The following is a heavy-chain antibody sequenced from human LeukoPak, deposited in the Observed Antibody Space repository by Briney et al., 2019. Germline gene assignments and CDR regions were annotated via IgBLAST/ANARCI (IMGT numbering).Heavy chain of an antibody. CDR3: AKDGSSGWSRMGSGIWYFDY. Sequence: GGSLTLSCAASGFTFSSYGMHWVRQAPGKGLEWVAVISYDGSNKYYADSVKGRFTISRDNSKNTLYLQMNSLRAEDTAVYYCAKDGSSGWSRMGSGIWYFDYWGQGTLVTVSS. V-gene: IGHV3-30*18. CDR1: GFTFSSYG. CDR2: ISYDGSNK. J-gene: IGHJ4*02. D-gene: IGHD6-19*01.